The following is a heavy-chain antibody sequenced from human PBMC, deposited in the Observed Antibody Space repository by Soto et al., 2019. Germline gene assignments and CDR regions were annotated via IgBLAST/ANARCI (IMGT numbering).Heavy chain of an antibody. V-gene: IGHV5-51*01. J-gene: IGHJ4*02. CDR1: GYSFTSYW. Sequence: GESLKISCKGSGYSFTSYWIGWVRQMPGKGLEWMGIIYPGDSDTRYSPSFQGQVTISADKSISTAYLQWSSLKASDTAMYYCARHGYYDVSGYSYPNFDYWGQGTLVTVSS. D-gene: IGHD3-22*01. CDR2: IYPGDSDT. CDR3: ARHGYYDVSGYSYPNFDY.